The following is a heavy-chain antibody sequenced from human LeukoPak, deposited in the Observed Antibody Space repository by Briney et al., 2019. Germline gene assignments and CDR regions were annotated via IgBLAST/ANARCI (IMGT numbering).Heavy chain of an antibody. D-gene: IGHD3-10*01. CDR2: IWYDGSNK. Sequence: GGSLRLSCAASGFTFSSYGMHWVRQAPGKGLEWVAVIWYDGSNKYYADSVKGRFTISRDNSKNTLYLQMNSLRAEDTAVYYCAREVWFGELLNRRYFDYWGQGTLVTVSS. CDR3: AREVWFGELLNRRYFDY. J-gene: IGHJ4*02. V-gene: IGHV3-33*01. CDR1: GFTFSSYG.